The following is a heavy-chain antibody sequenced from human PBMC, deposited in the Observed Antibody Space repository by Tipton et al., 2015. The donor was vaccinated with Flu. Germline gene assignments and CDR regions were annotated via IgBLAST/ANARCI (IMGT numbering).Heavy chain of an antibody. CDR3: ARAKRDLTGYRYYFDY. V-gene: IGHV4-59*12. J-gene: IGHJ4*02. D-gene: IGHD3-9*01. CDR1: GGSISSYY. Sequence: TLSLTCTVSGGSISSYYWSWIRQPPGKGLEWIGYIYYSGSTNYNPSLKSRVTISVDTSKNQFSLKLSSVTAADTAVYYCARAKRDLTGYRYYFDYWGQGTLVTVSS. CDR2: IYYSGST.